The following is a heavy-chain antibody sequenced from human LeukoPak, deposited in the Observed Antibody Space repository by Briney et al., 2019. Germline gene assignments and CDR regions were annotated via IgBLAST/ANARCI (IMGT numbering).Heavy chain of an antibody. CDR3: ARATLDN. Sequence: PGGSLRLSCAASGFTVGSTYISWVSQAPGKGLEWVSVIYSGGSTKYADSVKARFTISRDTSKNTVYLQMNNLRAEDTAVYYCARATLDNWGQGTLVTVSS. V-gene: IGHV3-53*01. J-gene: IGHJ4*02. CDR1: GFTVGSTY. CDR2: IYSGGST.